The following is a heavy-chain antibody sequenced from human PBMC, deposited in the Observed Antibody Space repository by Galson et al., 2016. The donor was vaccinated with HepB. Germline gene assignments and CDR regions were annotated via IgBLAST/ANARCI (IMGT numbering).Heavy chain of an antibody. CDR3: ARGGCSGSSCPDDY. Sequence: SVKVSCKASGYTFTSYNINWVRQAPGQGLEWMGWINAGTGNTKYSQKFQGRVTITRDTSASTPYMELSSLRSEDTAVYYCARGGCSGSSCPDDYWGQGTLVTVSS. D-gene: IGHD2-2*01. J-gene: IGHJ4*02. CDR2: INAGTGNT. V-gene: IGHV1-3*01. CDR1: GYTFTSYN.